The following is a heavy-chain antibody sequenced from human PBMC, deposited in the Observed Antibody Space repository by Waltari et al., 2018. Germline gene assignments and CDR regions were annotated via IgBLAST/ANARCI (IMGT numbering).Heavy chain of an antibody. CDR3: ARGREVAGIPYYYYYGMDV. CDR1: GYTFTSYD. CDR2: MNPKSGNT. Sequence: QVQLVQSGAEVKKPGASVKVSCKASGYTFTSYDINWVRQATGHGLEWMGWMNPKSGNTGYAQKFQGRVTMTRNTSISTAYMELSSLRSEDTAVYYCARGREVAGIPYYYYYGMDVWGQGTTVTVSS. J-gene: IGHJ6*02. D-gene: IGHD6-19*01. V-gene: IGHV1-8*01.